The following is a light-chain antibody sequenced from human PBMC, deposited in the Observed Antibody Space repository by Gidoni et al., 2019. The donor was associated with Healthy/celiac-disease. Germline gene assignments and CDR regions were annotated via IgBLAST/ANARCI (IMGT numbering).Light chain of an antibody. V-gene: IGKV3-11*01. Sequence: EFVLTQSPATLSLSPGERATLPCRASQSVSSYLAWYQQKPGQSPRLLIHDASNRATGIPARFSGSGSGTDFTLTISSLEPEDFAVYYWQQSSNWPTFGGGTKVEIK. CDR3: QQSSNWPT. J-gene: IGKJ4*01. CDR1: QSVSSY. CDR2: DAS.